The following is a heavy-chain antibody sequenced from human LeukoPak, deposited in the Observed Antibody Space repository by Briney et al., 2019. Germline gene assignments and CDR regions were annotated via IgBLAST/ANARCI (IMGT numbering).Heavy chain of an antibody. D-gene: IGHD3-3*01. CDR3: VALEWTSTCDY. Sequence: VGALRLSCAASGFSFSSYAMSWVRQPPGKGLEWVSAINGTGGSTYYADSAQGRFTISRDNSKNTLYLQTNSLRADDTAVYYCVALEWTSTCDYWGQGTLVTVSS. CDR1: GFSFSSYA. J-gene: IGHJ4*02. V-gene: IGHV3-23*01. CDR2: INGTGGST.